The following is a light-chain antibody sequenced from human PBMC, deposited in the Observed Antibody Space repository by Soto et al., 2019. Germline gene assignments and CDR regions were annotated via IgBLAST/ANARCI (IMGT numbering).Light chain of an antibody. CDR3: QQRSNWVT. Sequence: EMVLQQSPATLSSPPGARATLSCRASQGVSSYLAWYQQKPGQAPRLLIYDASNRATGIPARFIRSGSWTDITLTISSLEPEDFAVYYCQQRSNWVTFGGGTKVELK. CDR1: QGVSSY. J-gene: IGKJ4*01. V-gene: IGKV3-11*01. CDR2: DAS.